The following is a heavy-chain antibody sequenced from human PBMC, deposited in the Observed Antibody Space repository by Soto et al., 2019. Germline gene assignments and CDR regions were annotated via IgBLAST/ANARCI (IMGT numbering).Heavy chain of an antibody. Sequence: QVQLVQSGAEVKKPGASVQVSCKASGLAFPIDDIIWVRQTIGQGLEFMGWMNPSGRNTGYAQKFQGRATFTWNTPTSTAYMDLSGLRSEDTAVYYCARYRTKDPVAFDVWGQGTMVTVSS. J-gene: IGHJ3*01. V-gene: IGHV1-8*01. D-gene: IGHD3-16*02. CDR3: ARYRTKDPVAFDV. CDR1: GLAFPIDD. CDR2: MNPSGRNT.